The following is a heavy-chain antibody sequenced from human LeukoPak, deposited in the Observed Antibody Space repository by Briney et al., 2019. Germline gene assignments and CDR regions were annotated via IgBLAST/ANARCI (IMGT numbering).Heavy chain of an antibody. CDR2: ISSATSTI. D-gene: IGHD4-23*01. CDR3: ARDVTYYGGDWFDP. CDR1: GYTFSSTG. J-gene: IGHJ5*02. Sequence: GGSLRLSCAASGYTFSSTGMNWVRQAPGKGLEWVSYISSATSTIYYADSVKGRFTISRDNAKNSLYLQMNSLRAEDTAVYYCARDVTYYGGDWFDPWGQGTLVTVSS. V-gene: IGHV3-48*04.